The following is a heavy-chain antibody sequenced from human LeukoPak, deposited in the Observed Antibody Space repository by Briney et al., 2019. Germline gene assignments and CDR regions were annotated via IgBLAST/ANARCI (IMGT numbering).Heavy chain of an antibody. D-gene: IGHD2-2*01. CDR3: GRGFALVPAGIPDY. CDR1: GFTFSNYW. V-gene: IGHV3-74*01. J-gene: IGHJ4*02. CDR2: ISTDGSST. Sequence: PGGSLRLSCAASGFTFSNYWMHLVRQAPGEGLVWVSRISTDGSSTTYADSVKGRFTISRDNAKNTLYLQMNSLRAEDTAIYYCGRGFALVPAGIPDYWGQGILVTVSS.